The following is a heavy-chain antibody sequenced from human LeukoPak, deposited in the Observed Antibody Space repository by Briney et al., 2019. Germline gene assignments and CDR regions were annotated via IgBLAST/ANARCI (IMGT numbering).Heavy chain of an antibody. D-gene: IGHD5-24*01. Sequence: SVKVSCKASGGTFSSYAISWVRQAPGQGLEWMGGIIPIFGTANYAQKFQGRVTMTRDTSISTAYLDLSRLRSDDTAVYYCARVVVRDANNYKDYWGQGTLVTVSS. CDR3: ARVVVRDANNYKDY. CDR1: GGTFSSYA. J-gene: IGHJ4*02. V-gene: IGHV1-69*05. CDR2: IIPIFGTA.